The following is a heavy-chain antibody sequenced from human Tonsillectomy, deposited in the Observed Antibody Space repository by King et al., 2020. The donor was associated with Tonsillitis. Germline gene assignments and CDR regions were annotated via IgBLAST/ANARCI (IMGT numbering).Heavy chain of an antibody. Sequence: VQLVESGGGLVQPGRSLRLSCAASGFTFDDYAMHWVRQAPGKGLEWVSGISWNSGARGYADSVKGRFTISRDNAKKSLYLQMNSLRAEDTAFYYCAKDRGSTSSLYYYYYYGMDVWGQGTTVPVSS. CDR1: GFTFDDYA. CDR2: ISWNSGAR. D-gene: IGHD2-2*01. J-gene: IGHJ6*02. CDR3: AKDRGSTSSLYYYYYYGMDV. V-gene: IGHV3-9*01.